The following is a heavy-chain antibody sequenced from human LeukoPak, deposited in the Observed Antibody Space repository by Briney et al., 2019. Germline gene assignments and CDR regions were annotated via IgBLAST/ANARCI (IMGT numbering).Heavy chain of an antibody. D-gene: IGHD2-2*01. CDR3: ARGYCSSTSCYRGFDY. J-gene: IGHJ4*02. V-gene: IGHV5-51*01. CDR2: IYPGDSVT. CDR1: GYSFTSYW. Sequence: GESLKISCKGSGYSFTSYWIGWVRQMPGKGLEWMGIIYPGDSVTRYSPSFQGQVTISADKSISTAYLQWSSLKASDTAMYYCARGYCSSTSCYRGFDYWGQGTLVTVSS.